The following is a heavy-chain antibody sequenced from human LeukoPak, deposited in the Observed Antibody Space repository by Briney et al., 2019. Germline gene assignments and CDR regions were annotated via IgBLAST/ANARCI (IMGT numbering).Heavy chain of an antibody. V-gene: IGHV1-2*02. CDR1: GYTFTGYY. J-gene: IGHJ4*02. CDR2: INHKNGGT. D-gene: IGHD5-24*01. CDR3: ARDLNGYNKEFDY. Sequence: GASVKVSCKTSGYTFTGYYMHWVRQAPEQGLEWMGWINHKNGGTSYAQKFQGRVTMTRDTSISTAFMDLSALRSDDTAVYYCARDLNGYNKEFDYWGQGTLVTVSS.